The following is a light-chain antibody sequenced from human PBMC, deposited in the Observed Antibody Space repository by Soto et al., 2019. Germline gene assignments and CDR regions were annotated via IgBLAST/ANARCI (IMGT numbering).Light chain of an antibody. V-gene: IGKV1-5*03. Sequence: DIQMTQSPSTLSGSVGDRVTITCRASQTISSWLAWYQQKPGKVHKLLIYKASALKSGVPSRFSGSGSGTESTLTSSGLQPDGFATYYCQHYNSYAEAFGQGPKVDLK. CDR2: KAS. J-gene: IGKJ1*01. CDR3: QHYNSYAEA. CDR1: QTISSW.